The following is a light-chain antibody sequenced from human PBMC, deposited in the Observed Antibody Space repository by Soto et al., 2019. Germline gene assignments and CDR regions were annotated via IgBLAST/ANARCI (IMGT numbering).Light chain of an antibody. J-gene: IGKJ3*01. V-gene: IGKV1-39*01. Sequence: DIKMNISPSSLSASVGDRVTITCRASQGISTYLNWYQQKPGKAPKLLIYAASSLQSGVPSRFSGSGSGTDFTLTIISLQPEDFATYYCQLSSFLLPTFGHGGIVDNK. CDR2: AAS. CDR3: QLSSFLLPT. CDR1: QGISTY.